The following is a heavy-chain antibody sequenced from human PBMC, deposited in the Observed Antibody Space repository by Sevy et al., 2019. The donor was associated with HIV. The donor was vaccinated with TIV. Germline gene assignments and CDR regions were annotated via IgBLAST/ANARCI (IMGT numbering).Heavy chain of an antibody. V-gene: IGHV3-23*01. CDR1: GFTFNTHV. CDR2: ISGFGNT. Sequence: GGSLRLSCAASGFTFNTHVMNWVRQAPGKGLEWVSSISGFGNTYYADSVRGRFTISRDNAKKTLYLQMNSLIADDTAVYYCAKVLNPALESMMEVTVRSLKGFDVWGQGTMVTVSS. CDR3: AKVLNPALESMMEVTVRSLKGFDV. J-gene: IGHJ3*01. D-gene: IGHD3-22*01.